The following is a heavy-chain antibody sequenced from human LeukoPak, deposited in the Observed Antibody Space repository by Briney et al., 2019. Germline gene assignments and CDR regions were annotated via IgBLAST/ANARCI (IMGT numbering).Heavy chain of an antibody. V-gene: IGHV3-30*04. J-gene: IGHJ3*02. CDR1: GFTFSSYA. CDR2: ISYDGSNK. CDR3: ARDGYTAMVTGAFDI. Sequence: GGSLRLSCAASGFTFSSYAMHWVRQAPGKGLEGVAVISYDGSNKYYADSVKGRFTISRDNSKNTLYLQMNSVSAEDTAVYYCARDGYTAMVTGAFDIWGQGTMVTVSS. D-gene: IGHD5-18*01.